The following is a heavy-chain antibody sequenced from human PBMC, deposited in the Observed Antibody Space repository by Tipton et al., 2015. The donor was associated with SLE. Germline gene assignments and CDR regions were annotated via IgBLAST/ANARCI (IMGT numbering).Heavy chain of an antibody. CDR2: IYYSGST. J-gene: IGHJ4*02. D-gene: IGHD5-12*01. Sequence: TLSLTCTVSGGSFSSGDYYWTWIRQPPGKGLEWIGYIYYSGSTYYNPSLKSRVTISIDTSKNQFSLKLSSVTAADTAVYYCARDSGGGYDLNYWGQGTLVTVSP. CDR1: GGSFSSGDYY. CDR3: ARDSGGGYDLNY. V-gene: IGHV4-30-4*01.